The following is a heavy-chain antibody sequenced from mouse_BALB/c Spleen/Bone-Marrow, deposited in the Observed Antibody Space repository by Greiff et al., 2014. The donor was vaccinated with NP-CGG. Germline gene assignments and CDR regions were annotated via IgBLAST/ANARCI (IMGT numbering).Heavy chain of an antibody. Sequence: VQLQQSGPELVKPGASVRISCKASGYTFTSYYIHWVKQRPGQGLEWIGWIYPGNVNTKYNEKFKGKATLTADKSSSTAYMQLSSLTSEDSAAYFCARSLSRYAMDYWGQGTSVTVSS. J-gene: IGHJ4*01. V-gene: IGHV1S56*01. CDR3: ARSLSRYAMDY. D-gene: IGHD6-2*01. CDR1: GYTFTSYY. CDR2: IYPGNVNT.